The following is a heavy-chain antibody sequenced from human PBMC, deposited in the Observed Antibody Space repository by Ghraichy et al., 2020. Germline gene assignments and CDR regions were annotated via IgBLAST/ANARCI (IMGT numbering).Heavy chain of an antibody. CDR2: ISSGGDTI. CDR3: AGQTAMGKPYDY. D-gene: IGHD5-18*01. J-gene: IGHJ4*02. CDR1: GFTFSFYH. V-gene: IGHV3-48*03. Sequence: LSLTCAASGFTFSFYHMNWVRQAPGKGLEWVSYISSGGDTIYYADSVKGRFSISRDNAKNSLYLQMNSLRAEDTALYYCAGQTAMGKPYDYWGQGTLVTVSS.